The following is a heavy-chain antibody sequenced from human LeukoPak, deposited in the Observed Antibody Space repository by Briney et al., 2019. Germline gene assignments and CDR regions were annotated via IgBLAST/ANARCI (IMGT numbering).Heavy chain of an antibody. V-gene: IGHV4-59*01. J-gene: IGHJ4*02. CDR3: ARTPWDSSGWYADY. CDR2: IYYSGST. Sequence: PSETLSLTCTVSGGSISSYYWSWIRQPPGKGLEWIWYIYYSGSTNYNPSLKSRVTISVDTSKNQFSLKLSSVTAADTAVYYCARTPWDSSGWYADYWGQGTLVTVSS. D-gene: IGHD6-19*01. CDR1: GGSISSYY.